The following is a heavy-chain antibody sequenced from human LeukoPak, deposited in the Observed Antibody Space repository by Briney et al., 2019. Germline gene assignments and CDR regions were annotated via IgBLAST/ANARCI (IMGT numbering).Heavy chain of an antibody. V-gene: IGHV3-23*01. Sequence: GGSLRLSCAASGLTFSSYAMSWVRQAPGKGLEWVSAISGSGGSTYYADSVKGRFTISRDNSKNTLYLQMNSLRAEDTAVYYCAKDPITMIVVVSYYFDYWGQGTLVTVSS. CDR1: GLTFSSYA. J-gene: IGHJ4*02. CDR3: AKDPITMIVVVSYYFDY. D-gene: IGHD3-22*01. CDR2: ISGSGGST.